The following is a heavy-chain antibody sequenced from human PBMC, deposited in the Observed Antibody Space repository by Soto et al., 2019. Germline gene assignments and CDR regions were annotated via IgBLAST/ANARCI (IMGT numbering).Heavy chain of an antibody. J-gene: IGHJ5*02. Sequence: QVQLQESGPGLVKPSQTLSLTCTVSGGSISSGDYYWSWIRQPPGKGLEWIGYIYYSGSTYYNPSLKSRVTISVDTSKNQFPLKLSSVTAADTAVYYCARPVVAAIWGNWFDPWGQGTLVTVSS. CDR2: IYYSGST. V-gene: IGHV4-30-4*01. CDR3: ARPVVAAIWGNWFDP. CDR1: GGSISSGDYY. D-gene: IGHD2-15*01.